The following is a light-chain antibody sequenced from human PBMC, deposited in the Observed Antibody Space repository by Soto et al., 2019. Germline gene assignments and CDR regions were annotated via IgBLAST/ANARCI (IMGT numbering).Light chain of an antibody. CDR2: GAS. V-gene: IGKV3-20*01. CDR3: QQYGTSPGT. CDR1: QSVRSNF. J-gene: IGKJ2*02. Sequence: EIVLTQSPGTLSLSPGDRATLSCRASQSVRSNFLAWYRQKPGQAPKLLISGASSRATGIPDRFSGSGSGTDFTLTIRRLELEDFALYSCQQYGTSPGTFGQGTKLEIK.